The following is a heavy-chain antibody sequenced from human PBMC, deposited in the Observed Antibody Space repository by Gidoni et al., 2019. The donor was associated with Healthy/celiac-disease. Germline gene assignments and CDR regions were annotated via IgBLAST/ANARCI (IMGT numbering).Heavy chain of an antibody. CDR2: IIPIFGTA. Sequence: QVQLVQSGAEVKKPGSSVKVSCKASGGTFSSYAISWVRQAPGQGLEWMGGIIPIFGTANYAQKFQVRVTITADKSTSTAYMELSSLRSEDTAVYYCARAAFEESGQADYFDYWGQGTLVTVSS. J-gene: IGHJ4*02. D-gene: IGHD3-3*02. CDR1: GGTFSSYA. CDR3: ARAAFEESGQADYFDY. V-gene: IGHV1-69*06.